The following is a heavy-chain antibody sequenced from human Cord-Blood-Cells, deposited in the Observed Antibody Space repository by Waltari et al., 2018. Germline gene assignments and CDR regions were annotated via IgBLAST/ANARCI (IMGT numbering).Heavy chain of an antibody. D-gene: IGHD3-10*01. CDR3: ARADGSGSREFDY. Sequence: QVQLQESGPGLVKPSETLSLTCAVSGYSISSGYYWGWIRQPPGKGLEGIGSIYHSGSTCYNPARKSRVTIAVDTSKNQFSLKLSSVTAADTAVYYCARADGSGSREFDYWGQGTLVTVSS. V-gene: IGHV4-38-2*01. CDR1: GYSISSGYY. J-gene: IGHJ4*02. CDR2: IYHSGST.